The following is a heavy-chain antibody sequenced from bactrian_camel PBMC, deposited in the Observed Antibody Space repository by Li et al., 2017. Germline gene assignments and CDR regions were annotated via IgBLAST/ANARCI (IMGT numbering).Heavy chain of an antibody. CDR1: GYTFSSSC. D-gene: IGHD3*01. CDR2: IYTGSGVT. CDR3: AAGWSFGVGTLLRRHVNY. Sequence: HVQLVESGGGSALAGGSVRLSCAASGYTFSSSCMGWLRQAPEKEREGVAAIYTGSGVTYYADSVKGRFTISQDNAKNLLYLQMNNLKPEDTAMYYCAAGWSFGVGTLLRRHVNYWGQGTQVTVS. V-gene: IGHV3S1*01. J-gene: IGHJ4*01.